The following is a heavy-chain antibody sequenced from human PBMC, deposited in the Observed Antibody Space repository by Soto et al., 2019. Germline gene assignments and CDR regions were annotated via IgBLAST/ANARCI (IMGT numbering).Heavy chain of an antibody. Sequence: GGSLRLSCAASGFTFSSYWMHWVRQAPGKGLVWVSRINSDGSSTSYADSVKGRLTISRDNAKNTLYLQMNSLRAEDTAVYYCARGSYYYDSSGYYFYYYYGMDVWGEGTTVTVSS. J-gene: IGHJ6*04. V-gene: IGHV3-74*01. CDR3: ARGSYYYDSSGYYFYYYYGMDV. CDR2: INSDGSST. D-gene: IGHD3-22*01. CDR1: GFTFSSYW.